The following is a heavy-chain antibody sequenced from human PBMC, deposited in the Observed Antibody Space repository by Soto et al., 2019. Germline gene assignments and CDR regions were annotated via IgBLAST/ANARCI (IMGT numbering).Heavy chain of an antibody. CDR1: GGSINIGGYY. V-gene: IGHV4-31*03. CDR3: ARTAWHFFDY. D-gene: IGHD3-3*02. Sequence: SETLSRTCTVSGGSINIGGYYWSCIRQHPGKGLEWIGYSYYSGSTFYNPSLKSRVTISFDTSKNQFSLKRNSVTAADTAVYYCARTAWHFFDYWGQGTLVTVSS. J-gene: IGHJ4*02. CDR2: SYYSGST.